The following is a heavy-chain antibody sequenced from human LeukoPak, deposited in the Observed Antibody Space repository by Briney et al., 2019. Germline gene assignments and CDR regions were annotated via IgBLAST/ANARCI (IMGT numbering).Heavy chain of an antibody. D-gene: IGHD5-18*01. CDR2: VIPTLGIA. Sequence: GASVKVSCKASGGTFSSYAISWVRQAPGQGLEWVGRVIPTLGIANYAQSFQGRVTITADKSTGTAYMQLSSLRSEDTVVYYCAREYGGGYSYGYYYWGQGTLVSVSS. CDR3: AREYGGGYSYGYYY. J-gene: IGHJ4*02. V-gene: IGHV1-69*04. CDR1: GGTFSSYA.